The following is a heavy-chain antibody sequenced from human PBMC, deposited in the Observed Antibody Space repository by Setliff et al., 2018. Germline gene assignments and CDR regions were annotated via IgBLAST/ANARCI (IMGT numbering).Heavy chain of an antibody. V-gene: IGHV4-4*07. J-gene: IGHJ4*02. CDR3: ARDRGSNNSPEDFDY. D-gene: IGHD1-1*01. CDR2: IFGSGST. Sequence: SETLSLTCTVSRGSINSHYWSWIRQPAGKGLEWVGRIFGSGSTNYNPSLKSRVTMSIDTSKNQFFLKVRSVTAADTAVYYCARDRGSNNSPEDFDYWGLGTLVTVSS. CDR1: RGSINSHY.